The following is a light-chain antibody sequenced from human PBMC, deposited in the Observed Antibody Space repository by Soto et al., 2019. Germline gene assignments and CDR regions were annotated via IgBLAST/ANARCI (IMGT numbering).Light chain of an antibody. J-gene: IGKJ1*01. V-gene: IGKV3-11*01. CDR2: QTS. CDR3: HQRKSWPRT. CDR1: HYINTR. Sequence: EIVLTQTPATLSPLPCDRVTLSWSARHYINTRVASYQHRPGQAPRLLIYQTSIRAAGMSARFSASGARTDFTLTLCDVQPEDFALYFSHQRKSWPRTFGQGT.